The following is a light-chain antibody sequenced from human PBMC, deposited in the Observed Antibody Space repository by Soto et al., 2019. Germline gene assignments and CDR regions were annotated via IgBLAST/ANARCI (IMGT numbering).Light chain of an antibody. CDR1: QSISSW. J-gene: IGKJ1*01. V-gene: IGKV1-5*01. CDR3: QQYTSYSRA. Sequence: DIQMTQSPSTVSAAVGDRVTITCRASQSISSWLAWYQQKPGKAPKLLIYDASNLGSGVPSRFSGSGSGTDFTLTISGLQPDDFTTYYCQQYTSYSRAFGQGTKVDIK. CDR2: DAS.